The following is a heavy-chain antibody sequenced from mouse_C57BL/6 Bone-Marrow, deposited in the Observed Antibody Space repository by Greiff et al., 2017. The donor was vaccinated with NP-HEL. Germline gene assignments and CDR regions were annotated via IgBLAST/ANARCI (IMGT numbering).Heavy chain of an antibody. V-gene: IGHV2-6*01. CDR3: ARIPRYYGGQFAY. CDR1: GFSLTSYG. CDR2: IWGVGST. Sequence: VKLVESGPGLVAPSQSLSITCTVSGFSLTSYGVDWVRQSPGKGLEWLGVIWGVGSTNYNSPPKSRLSLSKDNSTSQVFLKMNSLQTDDTAMYYCARIPRYYGGQFAYWGQGTLVTVSA. D-gene: IGHD1-1*02. J-gene: IGHJ3*01.